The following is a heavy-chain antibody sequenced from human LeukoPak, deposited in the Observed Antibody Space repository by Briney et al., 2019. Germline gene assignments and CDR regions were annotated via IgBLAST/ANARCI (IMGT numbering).Heavy chain of an antibody. CDR3: ARSTSSQKSKYYYDSALNWFDP. D-gene: IGHD3-22*01. CDR1: GYSFTSYW. V-gene: IGHV5-51*01. CDR2: IYPGDSDT. Sequence: GESLKISCKGSGYSFTSYWIGWVRQMPGKGLEWMGIIYPGDSDTRYSPSFQGQVTISADKSISTAYLQWSSLKASDTAMYYCARSTSSQKSKYYYDSALNWFDPWGQGTLVTVSS. J-gene: IGHJ5*02.